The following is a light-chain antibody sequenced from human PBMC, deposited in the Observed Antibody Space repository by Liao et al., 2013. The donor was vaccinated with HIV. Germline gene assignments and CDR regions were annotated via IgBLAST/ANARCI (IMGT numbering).Light chain of an antibody. CDR1: NIGSKS. V-gene: IGLV3-21*01. CDR3: QVWDTSSDHPYV. Sequence: SYELTQPPSVSVAPGKTARITCGGNNIGSKSVHWYQQKPGQAPVLVIYSDTDRPSVIPERFSGSNSGNTATLSISRVEAGDEADYYCQVWDTSSDHPYVFGTGTKVTVL. J-gene: IGLJ1*01. CDR2: SDT.